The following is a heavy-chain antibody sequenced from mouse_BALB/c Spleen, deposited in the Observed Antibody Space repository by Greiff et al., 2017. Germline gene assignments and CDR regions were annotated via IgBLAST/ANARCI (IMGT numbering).Heavy chain of an antibody. D-gene: IGHD1-1*01. J-gene: IGHJ2*01. V-gene: IGHV5-6-4*01. Sequence: EVQLVESGGGLVKPGGSLKLSCAASGFTFSSYTMSWVRQTPEKRLEWVATISSGGSYTYYPDSVKGRFTISRDNAKNTLYLQMSSLKSEGTAMYYCTREDITTVVPDYWGQGTTLTVSS. CDR3: TREDITTVVPDY. CDR1: GFTFSSYT. CDR2: ISSGGSYT.